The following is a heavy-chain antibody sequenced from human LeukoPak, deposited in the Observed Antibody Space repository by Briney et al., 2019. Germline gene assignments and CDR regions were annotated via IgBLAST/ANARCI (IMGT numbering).Heavy chain of an antibody. Sequence: GGSLRLSREASGFTFSDSFMSWIRQAPGKGLAWIAYISSRSRTTHYADSVKGRFTISRDNAKSSLFLQMDSLRAEDTAVYYCARHSQQLVFSPFDYWGQGSVVTVSS. CDR1: GFTFSDSF. CDR2: ISSRSRTT. CDR3: ARHSQQLVFSPFDY. V-gene: IGHV3-11*01. D-gene: IGHD6-6*01. J-gene: IGHJ4*02.